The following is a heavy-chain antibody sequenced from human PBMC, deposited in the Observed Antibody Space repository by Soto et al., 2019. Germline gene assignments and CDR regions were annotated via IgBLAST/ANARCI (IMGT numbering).Heavy chain of an antibody. V-gene: IGHV5-10-1*01. CDR3: ARWGTPSKPFEYTSSPTLQY. J-gene: IGHJ4*02. Sequence: GESLKISCKGSGYSFTSYWISWVRQMPGKGLEWMGRIDPSDSYTNYSPSFQGHVTISADKSISTAYLQWRSLKASGTAMYYCARWGTPSKPFEYTSSPTLQYCGEGTLVTVSA. CDR1: GYSFTSYW. CDR2: IDPSDSYT. D-gene: IGHD6-6*01.